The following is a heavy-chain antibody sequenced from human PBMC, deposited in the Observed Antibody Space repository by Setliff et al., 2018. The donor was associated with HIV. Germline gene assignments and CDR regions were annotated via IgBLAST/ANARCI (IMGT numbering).Heavy chain of an antibody. CDR3: AKKTAAYTSGSWLHY. V-gene: IGHV3-23*01. Sequence: GSLRPSCASSGFTFSSYAMTWVRQAPGKGLECVAVISGSGGDTYYADSVKGRFVISREKSKSTLYLQMNSLRAEDTAVYYCAKKTAAYTSGSWLHYWGQGTLVTVSS. CDR1: GFTFSSYA. CDR2: ISGSGGDT. D-gene: IGHD3-10*01. J-gene: IGHJ4*02.